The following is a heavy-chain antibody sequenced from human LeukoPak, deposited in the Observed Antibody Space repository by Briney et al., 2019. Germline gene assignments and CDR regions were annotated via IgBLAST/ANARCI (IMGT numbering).Heavy chain of an antibody. D-gene: IGHD3-3*01. J-gene: IGHJ5*02. Sequence: SETLSLTCTVSGGSISRYYWGWICQPPGKGLEWIGSIYYSGSTYYNPSLKSRVTISVDTSKNQFSLKLSSVTAADTAVYYCARDGATIFGVVHEFGPWGQGTLVTVSS. V-gene: IGHV4-39*07. CDR2: IYYSGST. CDR1: GGSISRYY. CDR3: ARDGATIFGVVHEFGP.